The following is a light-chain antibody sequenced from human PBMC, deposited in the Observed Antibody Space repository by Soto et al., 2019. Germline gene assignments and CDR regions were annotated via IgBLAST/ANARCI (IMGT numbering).Light chain of an antibody. CDR1: SSDVGTYNR. CDR2: DVS. J-gene: IGLJ1*01. Sequence: QSALTQPPSVSGSPGQSVAISCTGTSSDVGTYNRVSWYQQPPGTAPRLMIYDVSNQPSGVPDRFSGSKSGNTASLTISGLKAEDEADYYCSSNTSTSTYFFGTGTKVTVL. CDR3: SSNTSTSTYF. V-gene: IGLV2-18*02.